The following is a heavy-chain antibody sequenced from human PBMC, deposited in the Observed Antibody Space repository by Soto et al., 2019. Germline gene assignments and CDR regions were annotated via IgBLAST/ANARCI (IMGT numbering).Heavy chain of an antibody. CDR2: MNPNSGNT. Sequence: QVQLVQSGAEVRKPGASVKVSCKASGYTFTGYDINWVRQATGQGLEYMGWMNPNSGNTGYAQKFQGRVTMTRNTSISTAYMELSSLRYEDTAVYYCARAYSSTWYEEGYWGQGTLVTVSS. CDR1: GYTFTGYD. V-gene: IGHV1-8*01. CDR3: ARAYSSTWYEEGY. J-gene: IGHJ4*02. D-gene: IGHD6-13*01.